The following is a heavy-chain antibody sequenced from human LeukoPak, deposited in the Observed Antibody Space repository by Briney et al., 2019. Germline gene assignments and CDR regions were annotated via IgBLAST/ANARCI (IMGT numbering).Heavy chain of an antibody. Sequence: SETLSLTCAVYGGSFSDYYWSWIRQPPGKGLEWIGEINHSGTTNYSPSLKSRVSISVDTSKNQFSLKLNSVTAADAAMYYCASHYSSGSYRYTGSFDSWGQGILINVSS. CDR1: GGSFSDYY. CDR3: ASHYSSGSYRYTGSFDS. CDR2: INHSGTT. J-gene: IGHJ4*02. D-gene: IGHD3-16*02. V-gene: IGHV4-34*01.